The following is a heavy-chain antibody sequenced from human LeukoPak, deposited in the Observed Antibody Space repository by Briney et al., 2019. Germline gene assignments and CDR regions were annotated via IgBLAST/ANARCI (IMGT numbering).Heavy chain of an antibody. CDR2: IYYSGST. CDR1: GGSISGTSYY. J-gene: IGHJ4*02. D-gene: IGHD2-8*01. V-gene: IGHV4-39*07. CDR3: ARDEWRRFDY. Sequence: PSETLSPTCIVSGGSISGTSYYWGWIRQPPGKGLEWIGSIYYSGSTYYNPSLKSRVTMSVDTSKDQFSLKLSSVTAADTAVYYCARDEWRRFDYWGQGTLVTVSS.